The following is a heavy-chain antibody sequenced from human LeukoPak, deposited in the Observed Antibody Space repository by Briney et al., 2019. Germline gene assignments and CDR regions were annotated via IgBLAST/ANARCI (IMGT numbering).Heavy chain of an antibody. D-gene: IGHD6-19*01. V-gene: IGHV3-30-3*01. J-gene: IGHJ4*02. CDR2: ISFDGSTK. Sequence: PGGSLRLSCAASGFTFSTYAMHWVRQAPGKGLQWVAVISFDGSTKYYADSVRGRFTISRDNSKNTLYLQINSLRPEDTAVYYCARGAVAGPYYFDYWGQGTLVTVSS. CDR1: GFTFSTYA. CDR3: ARGAVAGPYYFDY.